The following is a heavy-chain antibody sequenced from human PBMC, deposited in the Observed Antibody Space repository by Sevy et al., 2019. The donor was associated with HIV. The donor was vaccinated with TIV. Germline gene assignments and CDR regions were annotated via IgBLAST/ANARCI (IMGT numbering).Heavy chain of an antibody. CDR3: AKDFVEYSSGWYNYYGMDV. CDR2: IRYDGSNK. V-gene: IGHV3-30*02. CDR1: GFTFSSYG. D-gene: IGHD6-19*01. J-gene: IGHJ6*02. Sequence: GGSLRLSCAASGFTFSSYGMHWVRQAPGKGLEWVAFIRYDGSNKYYADSVKGRFTNSRDNSKNTLYLQMNSLRAEDTAVYYSAKDFVEYSSGWYNYYGMDVWGQGTTVTVSS.